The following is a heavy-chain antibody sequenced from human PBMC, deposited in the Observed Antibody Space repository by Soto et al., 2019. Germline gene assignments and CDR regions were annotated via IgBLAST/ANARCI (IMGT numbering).Heavy chain of an antibody. V-gene: IGHV1-3*01. J-gene: IGHJ6*02. Sequence: GASVKVSCKASGYTFTSDAMHWVRQAPGQRLEWMGWINAGNGNTKYSRKFQGRVTITRDTSASTAYMELSSLRSEDTAVYYCASSYYGSGNPKDYYYGMDVWGQGTTVTVSS. D-gene: IGHD3-10*01. CDR2: INAGNGNT. CDR1: GYTFTSDA. CDR3: ASSYYGSGNPKDYYYGMDV.